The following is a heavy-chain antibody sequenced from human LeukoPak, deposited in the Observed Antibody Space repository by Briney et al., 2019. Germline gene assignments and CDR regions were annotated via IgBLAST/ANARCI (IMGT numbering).Heavy chain of an antibody. CDR2: ISSSSSTI. CDR3: ARDRGYDFWSGYYGFDY. J-gene: IGHJ4*02. D-gene: IGHD3-3*01. CDR1: GFTFSSYS. V-gene: IGHV3-48*02. Sequence: GGSLRLSCAASGFTFSSYSMNWVRQAPGKGLEWVSYISSSSSTIYYADSVKGRFTISRDNAKNSVYLQINSLRDEDTAVYYCARDRGYDFWSGYYGFDYWGQGTLVTVSS.